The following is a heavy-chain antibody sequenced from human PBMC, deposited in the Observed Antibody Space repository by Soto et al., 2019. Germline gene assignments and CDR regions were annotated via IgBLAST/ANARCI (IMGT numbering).Heavy chain of an antibody. CDR3: ARGPFGVVINFDY. J-gene: IGHJ4*02. V-gene: IGHV5-51*01. Sequence: ESLKLSFKGSGYSFASYWIGWVRQMPGKGLEWMGIIYPGDSDTRYSPSFQGQVTISADKSISTAYLQWSSLKASDTAMYYCARGPFGVVINFDYWGQGTLVTVSS. CDR2: IYPGDSDT. D-gene: IGHD3-3*01. CDR1: GYSFASYW.